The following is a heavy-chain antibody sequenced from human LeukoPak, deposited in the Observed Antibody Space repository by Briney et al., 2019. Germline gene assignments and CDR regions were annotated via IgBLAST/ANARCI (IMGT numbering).Heavy chain of an antibody. CDR1: GYTFTGYY. J-gene: IGHJ4*02. D-gene: IGHD5-18*01. Sequence: ASVKVSCKASGYTFTGYYMHWVRQAPEQGLEWMGWINPNSGGTNYAQKFQGRVTMTRDTSISTAYMELSRLRSDDTAVYYCARDLIQLWSPNSDFDYWGQGTLVTVSS. CDR2: INPNSGGT. V-gene: IGHV1-2*02. CDR3: ARDLIQLWSPNSDFDY.